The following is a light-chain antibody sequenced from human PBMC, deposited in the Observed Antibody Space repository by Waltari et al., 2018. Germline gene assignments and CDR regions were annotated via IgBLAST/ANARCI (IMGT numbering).Light chain of an antibody. CDR2: GAS. Sequence: EIVLTQSPGTLSLSPGERATLSCWASQSVGRSLAWYQQKRGQAPRLLIDGASTRVTGVPDRFSGSGSGTDFSLTISRLEPEDFAVYYCQHYVRLPVTFGQGTKVEI. CDR1: QSVGRS. V-gene: IGKV3-20*01. J-gene: IGKJ1*01. CDR3: QHYVRLPVT.